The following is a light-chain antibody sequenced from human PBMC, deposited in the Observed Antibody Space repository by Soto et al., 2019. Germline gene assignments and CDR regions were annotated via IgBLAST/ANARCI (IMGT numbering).Light chain of an antibody. CDR1: SSDVGDYDY. J-gene: IGLJ2*01. CDR3: SSYRSSNTLL. V-gene: IGLV2-14*01. Sequence: QSALTQPASVSGSPGQSITISCTGTSSDVGDYDYVSWYQQYAGKAPKMMIYEVSNRPSGVSNRFSGSMSGNTASLTISELQAEDEADYYCSSYRSSNTLLFGGGTKVTVL. CDR2: EVS.